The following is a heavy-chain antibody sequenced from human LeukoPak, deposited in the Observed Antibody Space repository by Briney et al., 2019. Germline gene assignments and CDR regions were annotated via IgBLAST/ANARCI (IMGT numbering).Heavy chain of an antibody. Sequence: ASVKVSCKASGYTFTTYFIHWVRQAPGQGLEWMGIINPSGGSTDYAQKFQGRVTMTRDTSTSTVYMELSSLRSEDTAVYYCARGDGDEAFDIWGQGTMVTVSS. V-gene: IGHV1-46*01. D-gene: IGHD3-10*01. CDR2: INPSGGST. CDR3: ARGDGDEAFDI. J-gene: IGHJ3*02. CDR1: GYTFTTYF.